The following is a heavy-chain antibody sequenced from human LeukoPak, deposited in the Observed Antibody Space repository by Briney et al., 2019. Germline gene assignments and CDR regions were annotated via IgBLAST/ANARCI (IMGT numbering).Heavy chain of an antibody. D-gene: IGHD6-19*01. CDR1: GFTFSSYA. CDR3: AKDSGLGYSSGWYVNYFDY. Sequence: PGGSLRLSCAASGFTFSSYAMSWVRQAPGKGLEWVSAISGSGGSTYYADSVKGRFTISRDNSKNTLYLQMNSLRAEDTAVYYCAKDSGLGYSSGWYVNYFDYWGQGTLVTVSS. J-gene: IGHJ4*02. V-gene: IGHV3-23*01. CDR2: ISGSGGST.